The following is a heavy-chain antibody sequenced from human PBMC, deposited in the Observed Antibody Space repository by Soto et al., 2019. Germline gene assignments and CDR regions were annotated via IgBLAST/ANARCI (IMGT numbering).Heavy chain of an antibody. J-gene: IGHJ5*02. CDR2: ISAYNGNT. CDR3: ARINYYDSSGYYYSGWFDP. CDR1: GYTFTSYG. D-gene: IGHD3-22*01. V-gene: IGHV1-18*01. Sequence: ASVKVSCKASGYTFTSYGISWGRQAPGQRLEWMGWISAYNGNTNYAQKLQGRVTMTTDTSTSTAYMELRSLRSDDTAVYYCARINYYDSSGYYYSGWFDPWGQGTLVTVSS.